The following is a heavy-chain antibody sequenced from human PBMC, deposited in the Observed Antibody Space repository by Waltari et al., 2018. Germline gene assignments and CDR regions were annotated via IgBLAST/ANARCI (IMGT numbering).Heavy chain of an antibody. CDR3: AKGHSGSYGLDS. CDR1: GFPFDDYA. D-gene: IGHD1-26*01. J-gene: IGHJ4*02. CDR2: ISWNSGNI. Sequence: EVQLVESGGGLVQPGRSLRLSCAASGFPFDDYAMHGVRQAPGKGLEWVSGISWNSGNIGYADSVKGRFTISRDNAKNSLYLQMNSLRTGDTALYYCAKGHSGSYGLDSWGQGTLVTVSP. V-gene: IGHV3-9*01.